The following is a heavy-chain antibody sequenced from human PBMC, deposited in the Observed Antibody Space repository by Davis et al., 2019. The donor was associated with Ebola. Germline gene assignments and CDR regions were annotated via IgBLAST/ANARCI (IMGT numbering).Heavy chain of an antibody. Sequence: PSETLSLTCTVSGGSISSYYWSWIRQPPGKGLEWIGYIYYSGSTYYNPSLKSRVTISVDTSKNQFSLKLSSVTAAATAVYYCARDIVVVVAGPEGPPGGGMDVWGQGTTVTVSS. CDR3: ARDIVVVVAGPEGPPGGGMDV. D-gene: IGHD2-15*01. CDR2: IYYSGST. CDR1: GGSISSYY. V-gene: IGHV4-59*12. J-gene: IGHJ6*02.